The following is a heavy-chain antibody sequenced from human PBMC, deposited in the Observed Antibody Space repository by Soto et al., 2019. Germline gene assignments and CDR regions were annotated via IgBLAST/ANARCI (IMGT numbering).Heavy chain of an antibody. CDR2: IYYSGTT. CDR1: GGSISTSSCY. V-gene: IGHV4-39*01. CDR3: ASLIHRFTTSCYLDY. J-gene: IGHJ4*02. D-gene: IGHD2-2*01. Sequence: SETLSLTCTVSGGSISTSSCYWAWIRQPPGKGLEWIGSIYYSGTTYYTSSLRSRVTISVDTSKNQFSLKMSSVTAADTAVYYCASLIHRFTTSCYLDYWGQGTLVTVSS.